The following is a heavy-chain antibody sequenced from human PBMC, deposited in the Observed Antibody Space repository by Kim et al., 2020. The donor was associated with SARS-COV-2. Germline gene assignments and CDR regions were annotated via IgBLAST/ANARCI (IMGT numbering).Heavy chain of an antibody. CDR1: GYTFTSYG. V-gene: IGHV1-18*01. D-gene: IGHD3-10*01. Sequence: ASVKVSCKASGYTFTSYGISWVRQAPGQGLEWMGWISAYNGNTNYAQKLQGRVTMTTDTSTSTAYMELRSLRSDDTAVYYCARVQRALWFREFRFDYWGQRTLVTVSS. CDR2: ISAYNGNT. CDR3: ARVQRALWFREFRFDY. J-gene: IGHJ4*02.